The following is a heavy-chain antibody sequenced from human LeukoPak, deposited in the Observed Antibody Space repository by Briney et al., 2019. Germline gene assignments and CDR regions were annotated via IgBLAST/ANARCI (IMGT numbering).Heavy chain of an antibody. CDR2: ISSSGSTI. CDR3: ARSAAYSSDSRRTPDDY. J-gene: IGHJ4*02. Sequence: GGSLRLSCAASGFTFSDYYMSWIRQAPGKGLEWISYISSSGSTIYYADSVKGRFTISRDNAKNSLYLQMNSLRAEDTAVYYCARSAAYSSDSRRTPDDYWGQGTLVTVSS. CDR1: GFTFSDYY. D-gene: IGHD6-19*01. V-gene: IGHV3-11*04.